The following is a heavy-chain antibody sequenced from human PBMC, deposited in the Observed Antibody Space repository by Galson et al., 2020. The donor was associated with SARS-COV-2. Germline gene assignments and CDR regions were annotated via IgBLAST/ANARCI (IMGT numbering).Heavy chain of an antibody. V-gene: IGHV1-18*01. D-gene: IGHD3-22*01. CDR1: GYPFTSNG. CDR3: ARFSYRSGYPSFDY. CDR2: NT. Sequence: ASVKVSCKASGYPFTSNGISWMRQAPGQGLEWMGWNTNYAQKFQGRVTMTTDTSTTTAYMELRGLRSDDTAVYYCARFSYRSGYPSFDYWGQGTLVTVSS. J-gene: IGHJ4*02.